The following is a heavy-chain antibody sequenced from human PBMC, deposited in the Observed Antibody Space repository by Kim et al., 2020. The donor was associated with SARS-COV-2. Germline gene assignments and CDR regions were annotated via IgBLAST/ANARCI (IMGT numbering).Heavy chain of an antibody. Sequence: AQKFQGRLTITADESTSTTYMELSSLRSEDTAVYYCARDTATAMARFDYWGQGTLVTVSS. D-gene: IGHD5-18*01. V-gene: IGHV1-69*01. CDR3: ARDTATAMARFDY. J-gene: IGHJ4*02.